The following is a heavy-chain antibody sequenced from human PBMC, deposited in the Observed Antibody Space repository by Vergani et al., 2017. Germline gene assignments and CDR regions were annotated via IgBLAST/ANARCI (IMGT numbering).Heavy chain of an antibody. CDR3: AREYSSSNWFDP. Sequence: QVQLQESGPGLVKPSQTLSLTCTVSGGSISSGSYYWSWIRQPAGKGLEWIGRIYTSGSTNYNPPLKSRVTISVDTSKNQFSLKLSSVTAADTAVYYCAREYSSSNWFDPWGQGTLVTVSS. D-gene: IGHD6-6*01. CDR1: GGSISSGSYY. CDR2: IYTSGST. V-gene: IGHV4-61*02. J-gene: IGHJ5*02.